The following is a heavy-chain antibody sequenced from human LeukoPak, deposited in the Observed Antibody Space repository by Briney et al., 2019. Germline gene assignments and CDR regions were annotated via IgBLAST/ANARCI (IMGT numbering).Heavy chain of an antibody. CDR2: INTNTGNP. D-gene: IGHD4-23*01. CDR1: GYTFTGYY. CDR3: ARDHVDYGGNSLPYYFDY. J-gene: IGHJ4*02. Sequence: ASVTVSCKASGYTFTGYYMHWVRQAPGQGLEWMGWINTNTGNPTYAQGFTGRFVFSLDTSVSTAYLQISSLKAEDTAVYYCARDHVDYGGNSLPYYFDYWGQGTLVTVSS. V-gene: IGHV7-4-1*02.